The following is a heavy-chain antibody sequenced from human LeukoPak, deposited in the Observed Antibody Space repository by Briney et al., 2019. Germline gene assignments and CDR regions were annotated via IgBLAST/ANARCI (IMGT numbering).Heavy chain of an antibody. CDR3: ARELGGIYYDCSGYSDY. CDR1: GYIFTGYY. V-gene: IGHV1-2*02. D-gene: IGHD3-22*01. CDR2: INPNSGGT. Sequence: GASVKVSCKASGYIFTGYYMHWVRQAPGQGLEWMGWINPNSGGTNYAQKFQGRVTMTRDTSISTAYMELSRLRSDDTAVYYCARELGGIYYDCSGYSDYWGQGTLVTVSS. J-gene: IGHJ4*02.